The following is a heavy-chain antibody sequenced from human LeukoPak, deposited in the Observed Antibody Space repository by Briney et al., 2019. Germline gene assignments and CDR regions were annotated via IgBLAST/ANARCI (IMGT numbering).Heavy chain of an antibody. CDR3: ARDQGGVVTATPEDWYFDL. J-gene: IGHJ2*01. Sequence: GASVKVSCKASGYTFTGYYMHWVRQAPGQGLEWMGGFDPEDGETIYAQKFQGRVTMTEDTSTDTAYMELSSLRSEDTAVYYCARDQGGVVTATPEDWYFDLWGRGTLVTVSS. CDR1: GYTFTGYY. CDR2: FDPEDGET. V-gene: IGHV1-24*01. D-gene: IGHD2-21*02.